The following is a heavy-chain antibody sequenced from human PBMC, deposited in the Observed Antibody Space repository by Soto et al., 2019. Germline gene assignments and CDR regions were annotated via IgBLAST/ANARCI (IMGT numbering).Heavy chain of an antibody. Sequence: GGSLRLSCAASGFTFSSYAMSWVRQAPGKGLEWVSAISGSGGSTYYADSVKGRFTISRDNSKNTLYLQMNSLRAEDTAVYYCAKDPLHYYDSSEQTFDYWGQGNLVPVSS. D-gene: IGHD3-22*01. CDR1: GFTFSSYA. CDR3: AKDPLHYYDSSEQTFDY. CDR2: ISGSGGST. J-gene: IGHJ4*02. V-gene: IGHV3-23*01.